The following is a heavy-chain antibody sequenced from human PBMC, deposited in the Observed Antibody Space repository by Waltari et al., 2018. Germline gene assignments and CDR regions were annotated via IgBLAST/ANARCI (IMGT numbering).Heavy chain of an antibody. CDR3: AKRIVGGPFDV. J-gene: IGHJ3*01. CDR1: GGTFGTYA. CDR2: IIPNYGTP. D-gene: IGHD1-26*01. Sequence: QVHLVQSGAEVRKPGSSVKVSCEASGGTFGTYAISWVRQAPGQGLEWMGGIIPNYGTPNNAKKFQGRVKVAADELTTTAYMERSSLRSDDTAVYYCAKRIVGGPFDVWGQGTMVTVSS. V-gene: IGHV1-69*12.